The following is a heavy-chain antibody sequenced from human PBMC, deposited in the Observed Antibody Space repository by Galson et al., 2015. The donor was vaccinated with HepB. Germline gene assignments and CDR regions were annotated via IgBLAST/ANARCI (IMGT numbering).Heavy chain of an antibody. CDR3: ARDMGVWFGELANLYYYMDV. CDR2: ISSSSSYI. D-gene: IGHD3-10*01. V-gene: IGHV3-21*01. CDR1: GFTFSSYS. Sequence: SLRLSCAASGFTFSSYSMNWVRQAPGKGLEWVSSISSSSSYIYYADSVKGRFTISRDNAKNSLYLQMNSLRAEDTAVYYCARDMGVWFGELANLYYYMDVWGKGTTVTVSS. J-gene: IGHJ6*03.